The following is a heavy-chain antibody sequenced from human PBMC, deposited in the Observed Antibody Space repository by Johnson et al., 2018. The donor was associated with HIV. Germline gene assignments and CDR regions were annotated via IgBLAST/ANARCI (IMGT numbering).Heavy chain of an antibody. D-gene: IGHD1-26*01. CDR1: GFTFSNHA. J-gene: IGHJ3*02. V-gene: IGHV3-30*04. CDR2: ISYDGSYK. CDR3: AKAVGGYAFDI. Sequence: MQLVESGGGVVQPGRSLRLSCAASGFTFSNHALHWVRQAPGKGLEWVASISYDGSYKYYADSVKRRFTISRDDSKNTLYLQMNSLRAEDTAVYYCAKAVGGYAFDIWGQGTMVTVSS.